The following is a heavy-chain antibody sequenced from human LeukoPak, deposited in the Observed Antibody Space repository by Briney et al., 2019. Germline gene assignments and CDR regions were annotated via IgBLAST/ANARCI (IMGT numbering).Heavy chain of an antibody. Sequence: PGESLRLSCVASGFTFSAYGMHWVRQAPGKGLEWVAVISYDGSNKYYADSVKGRFTISRDNSKNTLYLQMNSLRAEDTAVYYCAKEKTGPYYFDYWGQGILVTVS. V-gene: IGHV3-30*18. CDR2: ISYDGSNK. D-gene: IGHD7-27*01. CDR1: GFTFSAYG. J-gene: IGHJ4*02. CDR3: AKEKTGPYYFDY.